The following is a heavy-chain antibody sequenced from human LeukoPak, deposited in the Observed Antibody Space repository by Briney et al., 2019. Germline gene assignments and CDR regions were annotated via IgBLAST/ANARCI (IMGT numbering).Heavy chain of an antibody. Sequence: PGGSLRLSCTASKFTLIRYSMNWVRQAPGKGLEWVSYIRSSSSTIYYADSVKGRFTISRDNAKNSLYLQMNSLRAEDTAVYYCARAKRNGFDIWGQGTMVTVSS. J-gene: IGHJ3*02. V-gene: IGHV3-48*01. CDR1: KFTLIRYS. CDR3: ARAKRNGFDI. CDR2: IRSSSSTI.